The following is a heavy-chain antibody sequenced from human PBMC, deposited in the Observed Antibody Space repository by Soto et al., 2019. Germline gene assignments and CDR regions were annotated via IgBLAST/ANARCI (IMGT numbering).Heavy chain of an antibody. CDR1: GFTFSRYG. CDR3: ARETVATIRPTRIYYYYGLDV. J-gene: IGHJ6*02. CDR2: TSHDGTNK. D-gene: IGHD5-12*01. V-gene: IGHV3-30*03. Sequence: QVQLVESGGGVVQPGRSLRLSCATSGFTFSRYGIHWVRQAPGKGLEWVAVTSHDGTNKYYTDSVKGRFIISRDNSKNTLYLEMNSLRAEDTAVYYWARETVATIRPTRIYYYYGLDVWGQGTTVSVSS.